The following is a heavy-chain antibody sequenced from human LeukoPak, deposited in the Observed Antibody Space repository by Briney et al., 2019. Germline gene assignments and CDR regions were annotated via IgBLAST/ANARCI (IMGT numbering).Heavy chain of an antibody. Sequence: VASVKVSCKASGGTFSSYAISWVRQAPGQGLEWMGRIIPILGIANYAQKFQGRVTMTTDTSTSTAYMELRSLRSDDTAVYYCAREGGYSGYDPNNWFDPWGQGTLVTVSS. D-gene: IGHD5-12*01. CDR1: GGTFSSYA. CDR3: AREGGYSGYDPNNWFDP. CDR2: IIPILGIA. J-gene: IGHJ5*02. V-gene: IGHV1-69*04.